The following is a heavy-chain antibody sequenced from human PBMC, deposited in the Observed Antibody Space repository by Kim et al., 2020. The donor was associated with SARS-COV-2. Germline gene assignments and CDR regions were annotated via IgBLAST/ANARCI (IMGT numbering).Heavy chain of an antibody. Sequence: QGRVTMTRDTSTSTVYMELSSLRSEDTAVYYCARGRYCSSTSCYAFHFDYWGQGTLVTVSS. J-gene: IGHJ4*02. V-gene: IGHV1-46*01. D-gene: IGHD2-2*01. CDR3: ARGRYCSSTSCYAFHFDY.